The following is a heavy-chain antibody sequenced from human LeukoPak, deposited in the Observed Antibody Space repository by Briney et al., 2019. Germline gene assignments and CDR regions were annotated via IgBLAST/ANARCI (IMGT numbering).Heavy chain of an antibody. Sequence: GSSVKVSCKDSRGTFSSYAISWVRQAPGQGLEWMGGIIPIFGTANYAQKFQGRVTITTDESTSTAYMELSRLRSEDTAVYYCARSDKRWLQSSPLDYWGQGTLVTVSS. CDR1: RGTFSSYA. CDR2: IIPIFGTA. CDR3: ARSDKRWLQSSPLDY. J-gene: IGHJ4*02. D-gene: IGHD5-24*01. V-gene: IGHV1-69*05.